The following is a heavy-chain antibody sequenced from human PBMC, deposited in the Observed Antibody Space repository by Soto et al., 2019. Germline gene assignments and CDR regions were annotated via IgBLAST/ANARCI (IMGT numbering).Heavy chain of an antibody. V-gene: IGHV1-69*02. CDR1: GDTFSFYT. J-gene: IGHJ4*01. CDR2: INPIVSMS. Sequence: QVQLVQSGTEVKKPGSSVKVSCKASGDTFSFYTINWVRQAPGLGLEWVGRINPIVSMSNYAQKFQGRVSMTAAKSTSTAYMELRSLRSDDTAMYFCAASYGSGYPAFDYWGHGALVIVSS. D-gene: IGHD3-10*01. CDR3: AASYGSGYPAFDY.